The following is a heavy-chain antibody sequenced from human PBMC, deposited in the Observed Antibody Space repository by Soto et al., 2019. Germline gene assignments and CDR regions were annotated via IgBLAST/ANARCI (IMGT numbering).Heavy chain of an antibody. V-gene: IGHV4-30-4*01. D-gene: IGHD2-2*01. Sequence: SETLSLTCTVSGGSISSGDYYWSWLRQPPGKGLEWIGYIYYSGSTYYNPSLKSRVTISVDTSKNQFSLKLSSVTAADTAVYYCARERYCSSTSCYAGIYYYGMDVWGQGTTVTVSS. CDR3: ARERYCSSTSCYAGIYYYGMDV. CDR2: IYYSGST. CDR1: GGSISSGDYY. J-gene: IGHJ6*02.